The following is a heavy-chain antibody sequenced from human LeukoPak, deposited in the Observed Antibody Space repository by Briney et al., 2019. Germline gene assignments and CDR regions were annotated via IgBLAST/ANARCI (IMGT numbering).Heavy chain of an antibody. CDR1: GGSVSNYY. V-gene: IGHV4-59*02. CDR3: ARDPGLTPFDY. J-gene: IGHJ4*02. CDR2: ISYSEST. Sequence: SETLSLTCTVSGGSVSNYYWSWIRQPPGKGLEWIGFISYSESTNYNPSLKNRVTISLDTSTNQFSLQLNSVTPEDTAVYYCARDPGLTPFDYWGQGTLVTVSS. D-gene: IGHD6-19*01.